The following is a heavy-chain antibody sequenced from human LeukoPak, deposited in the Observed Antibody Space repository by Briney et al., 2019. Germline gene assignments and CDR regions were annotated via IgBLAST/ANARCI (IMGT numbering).Heavy chain of an antibody. D-gene: IGHD4-23*01. J-gene: IGHJ4*02. V-gene: IGHV3-23*01. CDR1: GFTFSSYA. CDR2: ISGSGGST. CDR3: AKDNDYGGNPDGGFDY. Sequence: GGSLRLSCAASGFTFSSYAMSWVRQAPGKGLEWVSAISGSGGSTYYADSVKGRFTISRDNSKNTLYLQMNSLRAEDTAVYYCAKDNDYGGNPDGGFDYWGQGTLVTVSS.